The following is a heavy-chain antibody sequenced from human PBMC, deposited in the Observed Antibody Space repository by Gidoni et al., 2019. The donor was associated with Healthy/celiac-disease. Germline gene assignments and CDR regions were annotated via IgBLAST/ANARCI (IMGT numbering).Heavy chain of an antibody. D-gene: IGHD3-22*01. CDR3: ARKGAYYDSSGYYPYYFDY. V-gene: IGHV4-34*01. Sequence: QVQLQQWGAGLLKPSETLSLTCAVYGGSFSGYYWSWIRQPPGKGLGWIGEINHSGGTNSNPSLTSRVTISVDTSKNQFSLKLSSVTAADTAVYYCARKGAYYDSSGYYPYYFDYWGQGTLVTVSS. J-gene: IGHJ4*02. CDR1: GGSFSGYY. CDR2: INHSGGT.